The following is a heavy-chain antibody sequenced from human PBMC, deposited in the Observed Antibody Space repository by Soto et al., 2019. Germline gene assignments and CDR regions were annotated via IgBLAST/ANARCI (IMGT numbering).Heavy chain of an antibody. CDR1: GFTFSSYG. CDR2: IWYDGSNK. J-gene: IGHJ4*02. D-gene: IGHD4-17*01. CDR3: ARDAYGDYFDY. Sequence: QVQLVESGGGVVQPGRSLRLSCAASGFTFSSYGMHWVRQAPGTGLEWVAVIWYDGSNKYYADSVKGRFTISRDNSKNTLYLQMNSLRAEDTAVYYCARDAYGDYFDYWGQGTLVTVSS. V-gene: IGHV3-33*01.